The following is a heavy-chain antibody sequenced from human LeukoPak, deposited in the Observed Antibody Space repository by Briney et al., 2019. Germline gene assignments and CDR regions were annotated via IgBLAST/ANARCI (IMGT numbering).Heavy chain of an antibody. V-gene: IGHV3-23*01. J-gene: IGHJ5*02. D-gene: IGHD6-13*01. Sequence: GGSLRLSCAASGFTFSNFAMMWVRQAPGTGLQWVSTITGYGATFYADSVRGRFTIFRDTSMNTLFLQMNSLGAEDTTVYYCAKGAAAGKVDWFDPWGQGTLVTVSS. CDR2: ITGYGAT. CDR1: GFTFSNFA. CDR3: AKGAAAGKVDWFDP.